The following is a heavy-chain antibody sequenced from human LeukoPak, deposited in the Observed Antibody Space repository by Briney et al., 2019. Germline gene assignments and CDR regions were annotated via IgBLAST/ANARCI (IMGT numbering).Heavy chain of an antibody. Sequence: PSETLSLTCSVSGGSIRGYYCSWSRQPAGKGLEWIGRGFTDGSSNYNPSLKSRVTMSVDTSNNQFSLKLSSVTAADTAVYYCARDLGLSLDYWGQGTLVTVSS. V-gene: IGHV4-4*07. D-gene: IGHD3-16*01. CDR1: GGSIRGYY. J-gene: IGHJ4*02. CDR2: GFTDGSS. CDR3: ARDLGLSLDY.